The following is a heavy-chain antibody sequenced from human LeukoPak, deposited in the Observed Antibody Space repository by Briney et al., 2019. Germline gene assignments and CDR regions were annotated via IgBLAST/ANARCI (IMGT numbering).Heavy chain of an antibody. D-gene: IGHD6-19*01. Sequence: ASVKVSCKTSGYTFTRHGISWVRQAPGQGLEWMGWISGYNGDTIYAQNFQGRVTLTTDTSTNTAYMELRSLRSDDTAVYYCARDPSNPGGWYQYSDPWAVAPWSLSPQ. V-gene: IGHV1-18*01. J-gene: IGHJ2*01. CDR2: ISGYNGDT. CDR1: GYTFTRHG. CDR3: ARDPSNPGGWYQYSDP.